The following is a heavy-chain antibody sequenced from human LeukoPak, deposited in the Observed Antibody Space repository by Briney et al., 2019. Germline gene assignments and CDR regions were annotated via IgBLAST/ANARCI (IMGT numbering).Heavy chain of an antibody. J-gene: IGHJ3*02. CDR1: KCIFSEYA. Sequence: GGSLRLSCAASKCIFSEYAMDWVRQAPGKGLEWVTAIGASGSSTYYAASVEGRFTISRDSAQETLYLQMDSLRADDTAVYFCAKSPYYDSSGDAFEIWGQGTLVTVSS. D-gene: IGHD3-22*01. V-gene: IGHV3-23*01. CDR2: IGASGSST. CDR3: AKSPYYDSSGDAFEI.